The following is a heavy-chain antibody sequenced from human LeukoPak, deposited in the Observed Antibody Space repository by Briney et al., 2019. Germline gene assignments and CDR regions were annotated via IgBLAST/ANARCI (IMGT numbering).Heavy chain of an antibody. CDR3: ASNVFYGGNLQYYFDY. J-gene: IGHJ4*02. D-gene: IGHD4-23*01. CDR2: ISPNSGGT. CDR1: GYTFTSYF. Sequence: ASVKVSCKASGYTFTSYFMHWVRQAPGQGLEWMGWISPNSGGTNYAQKFQGRVTMTRDTSISTAYMELSRLRSDDTAVYYCASNVFYGGNLQYYFDYGGRGPLVTVSA. V-gene: IGHV1-2*02.